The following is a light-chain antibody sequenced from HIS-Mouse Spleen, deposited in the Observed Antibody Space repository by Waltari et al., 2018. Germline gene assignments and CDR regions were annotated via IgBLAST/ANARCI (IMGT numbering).Light chain of an antibody. Sequence: DIQLTQSPSFLSASVGDRVTLTCRASQGISSYLAWYQQKPGKAPKLLRYAASTLQSGVPSRFSGSGSGTEFTLTISSLQPEDFATYYCQQLNSYPPTFGQGTKVEIK. J-gene: IGKJ1*01. CDR1: QGISSY. CDR3: QQLNSYPPT. CDR2: AAS. V-gene: IGKV1-9*01.